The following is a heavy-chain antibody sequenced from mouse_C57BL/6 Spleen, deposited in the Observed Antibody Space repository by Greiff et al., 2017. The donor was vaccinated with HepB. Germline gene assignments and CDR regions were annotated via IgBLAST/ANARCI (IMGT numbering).Heavy chain of an antibody. J-gene: IGHJ4*01. CDR2: ISNLAYSI. V-gene: IGHV5-15*01. CDR1: GFTFSDYG. Sequence: VQLKESGGGLVQPGGSLKLSCAASGFTFSDYGMAWVRQAPRKGPEWVAFISNLAYSIYYADTVTGRFTISRENAKNTLYLEMSSLRSEDTAMYYCARLDSSGYDAMDYWGQGTSVTVSS. D-gene: IGHD3-2*02. CDR3: ARLDSSGYDAMDY.